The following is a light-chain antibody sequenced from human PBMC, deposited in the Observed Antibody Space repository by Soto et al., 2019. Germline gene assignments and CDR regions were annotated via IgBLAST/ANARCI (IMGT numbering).Light chain of an antibody. Sequence: DIQMTQSPSSLSASVGDRVTITCRASQDIRTYLAWYQQKPGKLPKLLIYAASTLQSGVPSRFSASGSGTDFTLTISSLQPEDVATYYYQEYNSAPQTFGQGTKVEIK. CDR3: QEYNSAPQT. CDR1: QDIRTY. J-gene: IGKJ1*01. CDR2: AAS. V-gene: IGKV1-27*01.